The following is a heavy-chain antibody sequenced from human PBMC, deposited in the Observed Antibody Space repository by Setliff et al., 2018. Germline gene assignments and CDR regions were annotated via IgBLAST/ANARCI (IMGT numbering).Heavy chain of an antibody. Sequence: ASVKVSCKASGYTFTNYGINWVRQAPGQGLEWMGWINNYNMNTNYPHKFQGRFTLTTDTSTGTAYMELRSLKSDDTSVYYCSRLVRYCTTTTCQTLSGGEHWGPGTLVTVSS. V-gene: IGHV1-18*01. CDR2: INNYNMNT. CDR1: GYTFTNYG. D-gene: IGHD2-8*01. J-gene: IGHJ1*01. CDR3: SRLVRYCTTTTCQTLSGGEH.